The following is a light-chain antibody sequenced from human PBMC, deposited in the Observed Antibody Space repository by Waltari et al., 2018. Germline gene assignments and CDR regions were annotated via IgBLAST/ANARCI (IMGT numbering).Light chain of an antibody. J-gene: IGLJ3*02. CDR2: KDN. Sequence: SYELTQPPSVSVSPGQTARITCSADALPQQYAYWYQQTPGQAPVLVIYKDNERPSGIPERFSGSSSGTTVTLTISGVQAEDEADYYCQSADSSGTWVFGGGTKLTVL. CDR3: QSADSSGTWV. CDR1: ALPQQY. V-gene: IGLV3-25*03.